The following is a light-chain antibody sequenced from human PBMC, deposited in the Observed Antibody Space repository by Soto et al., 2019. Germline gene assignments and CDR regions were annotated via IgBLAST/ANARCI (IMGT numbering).Light chain of an antibody. V-gene: IGLV2-14*03. CDR2: DVS. CDR3: SSYTTSSTYV. CDR1: SSDVGGYNY. J-gene: IGLJ1*01. Sequence: QSALTQPASVSASPGQSITISCTGTSSDVGGYNYVSWYQQHPGKAPKLMIYDVSNRPSGVSNRFSGFKSGNTASLTISGLHAEDEADYYCSSYTTSSTYVFGTGTKVTVL.